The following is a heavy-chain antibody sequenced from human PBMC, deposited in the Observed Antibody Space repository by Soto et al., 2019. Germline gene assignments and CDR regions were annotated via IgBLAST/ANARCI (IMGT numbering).Heavy chain of an antibody. CDR1: RFTFSSYW. Sequence: EVQLVESGGGLVRPGGSLRLSYAASRFTFSSYWMNWVRQTPGKGLEGVANIRWDGSEEYYVDSLKGRFTISRDNSKNSLYLHMDSLRDEDTAVYFCARGTMAPGLDYWGQGILVTVSS. V-gene: IGHV3-7*01. J-gene: IGHJ4*02. CDR3: ARGTMAPGLDY. CDR2: IRWDGSEE. D-gene: IGHD3-3*01.